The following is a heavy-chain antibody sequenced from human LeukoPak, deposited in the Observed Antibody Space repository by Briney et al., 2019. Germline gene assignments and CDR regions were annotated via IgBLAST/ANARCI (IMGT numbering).Heavy chain of an antibody. J-gene: IGHJ4*02. CDR3: AKDHYWSIDY. D-gene: IGHD3-3*01. V-gene: IGHV3-74*01. Sequence: GGSLRLSCAASGFDFSRNWMHWVRHAPGQGLVWASRIKGDGISTNYADSVKGRFTISRDIAKNTLYLQMNSLRAEDTGVYYCAKDHYWSIDYWGRGTLVTVSS. CDR2: IKGDGIST. CDR1: GFDFSRNW.